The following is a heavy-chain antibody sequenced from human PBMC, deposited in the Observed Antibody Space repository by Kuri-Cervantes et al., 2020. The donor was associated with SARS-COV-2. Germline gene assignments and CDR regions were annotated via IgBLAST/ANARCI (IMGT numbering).Heavy chain of an antibody. CDR3: ARGVRLLWFGVSHNWFDP. CDR1: GGSISSGDYY. CDR2: IYYSGST. V-gene: IGHV4-61*08. J-gene: IGHJ5*02. Sequence: ESLKISCTVSGGSISSGDYYWSWIRQPPGKGLEWIGYIYYSGSTNYNPSLKSRVTISVDTSKNQFSLKLSSVTAADTAVYYCARGVRLLWFGVSHNWFDPWGQGTLVTVSS. D-gene: IGHD3-10*01.